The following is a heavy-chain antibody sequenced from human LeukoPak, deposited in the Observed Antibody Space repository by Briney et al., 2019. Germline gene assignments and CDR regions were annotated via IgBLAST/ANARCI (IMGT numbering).Heavy chain of an antibody. D-gene: IGHD3-16*02. CDR3: ARAPNHRRYSSHS. CDR2: ITSSGTA. CDR1: GVSIGSDDSYY. Sequence: SETLSLTCSVSGVSIGSDDSYYWGWIRQPPGKGLEWIAGITSSGTAHYNPSLESRVTISLDTSSNQFSLRLTFVTAADTAPYYCARAPNHRRYSSHSWGQGTKVTVSS. J-gene: IGHJ5*02. V-gene: IGHV4-39*01.